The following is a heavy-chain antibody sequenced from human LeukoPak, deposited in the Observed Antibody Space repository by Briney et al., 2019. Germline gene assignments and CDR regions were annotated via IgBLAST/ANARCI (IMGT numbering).Heavy chain of an antibody. D-gene: IGHD6-13*01. CDR1: GGSISRSDYY. Sequence: SETLSLTCTVSGGSISRSDYYWGWIRQPPGKGLEWIGSIFYSGSTYYNASLKSRVTISVDTSKNQFSLKMTSVTAADTAVYYCARDGILDSSRKYYFDYWGQGTLVTVSS. V-gene: IGHV4-39*07. CDR2: IFYSGST. J-gene: IGHJ4*02. CDR3: ARDGILDSSRKYYFDY.